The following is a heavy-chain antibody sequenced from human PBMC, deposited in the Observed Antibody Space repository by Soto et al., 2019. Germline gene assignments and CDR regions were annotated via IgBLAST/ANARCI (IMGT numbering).Heavy chain of an antibody. CDR2: ISGSGGST. CDR3: AKALLPFYCSSTSCWVHWFDP. Sequence: GGSLRLSCAAAEFTFSSYAMSWVRQAPGKGLEWVSAISGSGGSTYYADSVKGRFTISRDNSKNTLYPQMNSLRAEDTAVYYWAKALLPFYCSSTSCWVHWFDPWGQGTLVTVSS. V-gene: IGHV3-23*01. CDR1: EFTFSSYA. D-gene: IGHD2-2*01. J-gene: IGHJ5*02.